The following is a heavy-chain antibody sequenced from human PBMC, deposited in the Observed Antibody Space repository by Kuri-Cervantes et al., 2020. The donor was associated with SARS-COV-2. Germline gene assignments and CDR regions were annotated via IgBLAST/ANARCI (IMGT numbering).Heavy chain of an antibody. CDR2: IYYSGST. CDR3: ARVGGNWELPFDY. V-gene: IGHV4-59*01. J-gene: IGHJ4*02. Sequence: SETLSLTCTVSGGSISSYYWSWIRQPPGKGLEWIGYIYYSGSTNYNPSLKSRVTISVDPSKNQFSLKLSSVTAADTAVYYCARVGGNWELPFDYWGQGTLVTVSS. CDR1: GGSISSYY. D-gene: IGHD3-10*01.